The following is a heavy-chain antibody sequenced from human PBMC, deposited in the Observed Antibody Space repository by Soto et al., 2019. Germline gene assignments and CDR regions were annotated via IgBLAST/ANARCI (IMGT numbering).Heavy chain of an antibody. CDR2: ISGSGGST. V-gene: IGHV3-23*01. CDR3: AKRKREAAIWERCLDP. Sequence: PGGSLRLSCAASGFNFSSYAMSCVRQAPGKGLEWVSAISGSGGSTYYADSVKGRFTISRDNSKNTLYLQMNSLRAEDTAVYYRAKRKREAAIWERCLDPWGHGTLVTISA. D-gene: IGHD1-26*01. J-gene: IGHJ5*02. CDR1: GFNFSSYA.